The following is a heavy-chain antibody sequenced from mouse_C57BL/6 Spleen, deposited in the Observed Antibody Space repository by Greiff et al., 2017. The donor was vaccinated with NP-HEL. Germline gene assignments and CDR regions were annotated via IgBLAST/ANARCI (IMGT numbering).Heavy chain of an antibody. CDR1: GYTFTSYG. D-gene: IGHD1-1*01. Sequence: QVQLQQSGAELARPGASVKLSCKASGYTFTSYGISWVKQRPGQGLEWIGEIYPGSGNTYYNEKFKGKATLTADKSSSTAYMELRSLTSEDSAVYFCARGVGVTGSRAMDYWGQGTSVTVSS. CDR3: ARGVGVTGSRAMDY. J-gene: IGHJ4*01. V-gene: IGHV1-81*01. CDR2: IYPGSGNT.